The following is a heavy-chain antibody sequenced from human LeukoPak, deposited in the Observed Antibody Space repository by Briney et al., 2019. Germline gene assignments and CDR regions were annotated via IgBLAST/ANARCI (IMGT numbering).Heavy chain of an antibody. J-gene: IGHJ1*01. Sequence: GASVKVSCKASGGTFSSYAISWVRQAPGQGLEWMGGIIPIFGTANYAQKFQGRVTITADESTSTAYMELSSLRSEDTAVYYCARDADSSGPFSFQHWGQGTLVTVSS. V-gene: IGHV1-69*13. CDR1: GGTFSSYA. CDR3: ARDADSSGPFSFQH. CDR2: IIPIFGTA. D-gene: IGHD6-19*01.